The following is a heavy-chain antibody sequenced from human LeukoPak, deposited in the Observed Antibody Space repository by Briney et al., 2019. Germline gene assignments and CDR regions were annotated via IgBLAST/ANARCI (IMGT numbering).Heavy chain of an antibody. CDR1: GFSVSNSRAR. V-gene: IGHV2-5*02. J-gene: IGHJ4*02. Sequence: SGPTLVKPPQTLTLTCTFSGFSVSNSRARGGWIRQPPGKALEWLALIYRDDDKRYSPSLKSRLTITKDTSKNQVVLTMTNMDPVDTATYYCAHIGENVLLDYWGQGTLVTVSS. CDR3: AHIGENVLLDY. D-gene: IGHD3-10*01. CDR2: IYRDDDK.